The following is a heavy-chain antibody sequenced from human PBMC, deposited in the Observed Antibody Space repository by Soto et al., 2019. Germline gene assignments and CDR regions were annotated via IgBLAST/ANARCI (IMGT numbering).Heavy chain of an antibody. D-gene: IGHD6-25*01. Sequence: ASETLSLTCAVYGGSFSGCYWRWIRQPPGKGLEWIGEINHSGSSNYNPSLNSRVTISVDTPKNQFSLKLSSVSAADTGVYYCARVFAAQRLGGYYFDYWGQGTLVTVS. V-gene: IGHV4-34*01. J-gene: IGHJ4*02. CDR2: INHSGSS. CDR1: GGSFSGCY. CDR3: ARVFAAQRLGGYYFDY.